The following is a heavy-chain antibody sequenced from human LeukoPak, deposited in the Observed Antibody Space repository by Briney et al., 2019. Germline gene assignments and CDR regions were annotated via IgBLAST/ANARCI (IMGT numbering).Heavy chain of an antibody. CDR3: ARVAAEDTAMVLRGGYFDY. D-gene: IGHD5-18*01. J-gene: IGHJ4*02. CDR2: IIPIFGTA. CDR1: GGTFSSYA. V-gene: IGHV1-69*13. Sequence: GASVKVSCKASGGTFSSYAISWVRQAPGQGLEWMGGIIPIFGTANYAQKFQGRVTITADESTSTAYMELSRLRSEDTAVYYCARVAAEDTAMVLRGGYFDYWGQGTLVTVSS.